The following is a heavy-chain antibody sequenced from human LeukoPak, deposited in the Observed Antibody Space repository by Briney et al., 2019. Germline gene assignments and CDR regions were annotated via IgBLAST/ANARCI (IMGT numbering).Heavy chain of an antibody. Sequence: PGGSLGLSCAASGFTFSSYWMSWVRQAPGKGLEWVANIKQDGSEKYYVDSVKGRFTISRDNAKNSLYLQMNSLRAEDTAVYYCARDTEELFMVLKRYYYYGMDVWGQGTTVTVSS. V-gene: IGHV3-7*01. CDR2: IKQDGSEK. CDR3: ARDTEELFMVLKRYYYYGMDV. D-gene: IGHD4/OR15-4a*01. CDR1: GFTFSSYW. J-gene: IGHJ6*02.